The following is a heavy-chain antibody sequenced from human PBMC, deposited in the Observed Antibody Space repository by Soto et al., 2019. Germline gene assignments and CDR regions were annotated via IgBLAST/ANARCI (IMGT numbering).Heavy chain of an antibody. CDR1: GGSISSGSYY. CDR3: ATRTDYYYGSGSLGGMDV. D-gene: IGHD3-10*01. CDR2: IYYSGST. Sequence: QVQLQESGPGLVKPSQTLSLTCTVSGGSISSGSYYWSWIRQLPGKGLEWIGYIYYSGSTYYNPSVERRITLSVDTSKNQFSLKLKSVTAADTAVYYCATRTDYYYGSGSLGGMDVWGQGTTVTVSS. V-gene: IGHV4-31*03. J-gene: IGHJ6*02.